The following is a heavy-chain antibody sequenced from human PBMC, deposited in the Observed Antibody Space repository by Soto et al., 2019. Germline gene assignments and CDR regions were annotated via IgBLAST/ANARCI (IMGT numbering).Heavy chain of an antibody. V-gene: IGHV4-4*02. J-gene: IGHJ4*02. CDR2: IYHSGST. CDR1: GGSISSSNW. Sequence: SETLSLTCAVSGGSISSSNWWSWLRQPPGKGLEWIGEIYHSGSTNYNPSLESLVTISVDKSKNQFSLKLSSVTAADTAVYYCAGDQYYDFWSGHLFDYWGQGTLVPVSS. D-gene: IGHD3-3*01. CDR3: AGDQYYDFWSGHLFDY.